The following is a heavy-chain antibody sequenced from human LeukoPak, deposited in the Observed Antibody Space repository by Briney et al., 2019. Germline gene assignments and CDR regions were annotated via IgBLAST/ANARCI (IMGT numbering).Heavy chain of an antibody. D-gene: IGHD4-11*01. CDR2: ISYDGSNK. Sequence: PGGSLRLSCAASGFTFSSYAMSWVRQAPGKGLEWVAVISYDGSNKYYADSVKGRFTISRDNSKNTLYLQMNSLRAEDTAVYYCARGGLHGVFDPWGQGTLVTVSS. CDR3: ARGGLHGVFDP. CDR1: GFTFSSYA. J-gene: IGHJ5*01. V-gene: IGHV3-30-3*01.